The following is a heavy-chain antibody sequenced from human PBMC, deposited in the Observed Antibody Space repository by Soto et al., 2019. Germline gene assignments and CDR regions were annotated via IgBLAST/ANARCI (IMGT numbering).Heavy chain of an antibody. Sequence: QVQLQESGPGLVKPSETLSLTCTVSGGSISSYYWSWIRQPPGKGLEWIGYIYYRGSTNYNPSLKSRVTISVDTSKNQFSLKLSSVTAADTAVYYCARQGYCSSTSCRYYYYYMDVWGKGTTVTVSS. CDR1: GGSISSYY. CDR3: ARQGYCSSTSCRYYYYYMDV. D-gene: IGHD2-2*01. CDR2: IYYRGST. J-gene: IGHJ6*03. V-gene: IGHV4-59*08.